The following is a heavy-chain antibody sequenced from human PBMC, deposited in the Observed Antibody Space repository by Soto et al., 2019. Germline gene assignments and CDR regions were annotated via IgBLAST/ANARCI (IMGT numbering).Heavy chain of an antibody. CDR3: ARLEGLATISYYFDF. CDR2: IYYRGNT. V-gene: IGHV4-39*01. CDR1: GGSISSGGYY. J-gene: IGHJ4*02. Sequence: SETLSFTCTVAGGSISSGGYYCIRIRQAPGEGLEWIGSIYYRGNTYYNPSLQTRVTISLDKSKSQFSLKLNSVTAADSAVYFCARLEGLATISYYFDFWGQGALVTVSS. D-gene: IGHD3-9*01.